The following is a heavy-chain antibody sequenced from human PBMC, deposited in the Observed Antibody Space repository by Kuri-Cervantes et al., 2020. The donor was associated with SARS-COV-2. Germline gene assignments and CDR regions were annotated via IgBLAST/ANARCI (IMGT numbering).Heavy chain of an antibody. J-gene: IGHJ4*02. V-gene: IGHV4-38-2*01. D-gene: IGHD6-19*01. CDR1: GYSISSGYY. Sequence: ESLKISCAVSGYSISSGYYWGWIRQPPGKGLEWIGRIYHSGSTYYNPSLKSRVTISVDTCKNQCSLKLSSVTAADTAVYYCARGRAGVAGRYDYWGQGTLVTVSS. CDR3: ARGRAGVAGRYDY. CDR2: IYHSGST.